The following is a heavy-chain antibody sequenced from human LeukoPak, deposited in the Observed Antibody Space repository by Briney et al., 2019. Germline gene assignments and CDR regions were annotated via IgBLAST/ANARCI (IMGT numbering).Heavy chain of an antibody. CDR1: GFTFSSYW. J-gene: IGHJ4*02. CDR3: ARDGAGGLLLDY. D-gene: IGHD3-22*01. Sequence: GGSLRLSCPASGFTFSSYWMHLVRQAPATGLVWVSRFNSDGSRTNYADSVKGRFTISRDNAKNTLYLQMNSLRVEDTAVYYCARDGAGGLLLDYWGQGTLVTVSS. CDR2: FNSDGSRT. V-gene: IGHV3-74*01.